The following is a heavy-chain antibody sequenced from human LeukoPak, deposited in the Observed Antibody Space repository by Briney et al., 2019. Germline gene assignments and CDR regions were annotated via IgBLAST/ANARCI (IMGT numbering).Heavy chain of an antibody. CDR1: GGSISSYY. CDR3: ARGLGRFGESLLNYYYYMDV. J-gene: IGHJ6*03. CDR2: VYYTGST. Sequence: SETLSLTCTVSGGSISSYYWSWVRQPPGKGLEWIGFVYYTGSTNYSPSLKSRVTISVDTSKNQFSLKLRSVTAADTAVYYCARGLGRFGESLLNYYYYMDVWGKGTTVTISS. V-gene: IGHV4-59*01. D-gene: IGHD3-10*01.